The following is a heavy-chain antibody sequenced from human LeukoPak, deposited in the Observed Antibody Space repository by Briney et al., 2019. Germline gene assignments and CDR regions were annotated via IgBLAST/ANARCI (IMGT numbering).Heavy chain of an antibody. J-gene: IGHJ3*02. Sequence: PGGSLRLSCAASGFTFSSYSTNWVRQAPGKGLEWVSSISSSSSYIYYADSVKGRFTISRDNAKNSLYLQMNSLRAEDTAVYYCAREKKMGGDAFDIWGQGTMVTVSS. CDR3: AREKKMGGDAFDI. V-gene: IGHV3-21*01. CDR2: ISSSSSYI. D-gene: IGHD3-16*01. CDR1: GFTFSSYS.